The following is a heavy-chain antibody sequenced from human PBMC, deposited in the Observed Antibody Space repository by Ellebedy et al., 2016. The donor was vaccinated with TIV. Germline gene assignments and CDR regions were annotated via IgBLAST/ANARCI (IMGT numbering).Heavy chain of an antibody. J-gene: IGHJ4*02. V-gene: IGHV3-7*03. D-gene: IGHD2-21*02. CDR1: GFTFSDFW. CDR2: INQDGSDK. Sequence: GGSLRLSXAASGFTFSDFWMTWVRQAPGQGLEWVANINQDGSDKYYMDSMKGRFTISRDNAKNSLFLQMNSLRAEDTAVYYCARRGDQFEYWGQGTLVTVSS. CDR3: ARRGDQFEY.